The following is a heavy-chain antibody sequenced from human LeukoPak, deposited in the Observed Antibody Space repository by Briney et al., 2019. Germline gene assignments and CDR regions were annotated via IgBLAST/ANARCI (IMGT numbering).Heavy chain of an antibody. D-gene: IGHD3-10*01. CDR3: VKEKAYYDY. CDR1: GFTFSSYS. J-gene: IGHJ4*02. V-gene: IGHV3-64D*09. Sequence: GGSLRLSCAASGFTFSSYSMNWVRQAPGKRPEYVSAISANGAATYYLDSLRDRITITRDNSRNMLYLQMSGLRTEDTAVYYCVKEKAYYDYWGQGTLVTVSS. CDR2: ISANGAAT.